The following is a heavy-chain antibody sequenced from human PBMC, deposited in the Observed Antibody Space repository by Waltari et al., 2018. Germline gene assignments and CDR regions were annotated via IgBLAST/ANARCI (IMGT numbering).Heavy chain of an antibody. Sequence: QLQLQESGPGLVKPSETLSLTCTVSGGSISSSSYYWGWIRQPPGKGLEWIGSIYYSGSTYSNPCLKSRVTISVDTSKHQFSLRLSSVTAADTAVYYCARDYNSGGYCGSIWGQVTMVNVSS. CDR2: IYYSGST. D-gene: IGHD1-26*01. CDR3: ARDYNSGGYCGSI. J-gene: IGHJ3*02. CDR1: GGSISSSSYY. V-gene: IGHV4-39*07.